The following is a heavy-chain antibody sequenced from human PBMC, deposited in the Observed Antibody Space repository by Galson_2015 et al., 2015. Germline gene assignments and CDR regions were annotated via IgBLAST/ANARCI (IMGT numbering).Heavy chain of an antibody. V-gene: IGHV1-3*01. CDR1: GYTFTSYA. Sequence: SVKVSCKASGYTFTSYAMHWVRQAPGQGLEWMGWINAGNGNTKYSQKFQGRVTITRDTSASTAYMELSSLRSEDTAVYYCARESVRQWERHYGMDVWGQGTTVTVSS. CDR2: INAGNGNT. D-gene: IGHD1-26*01. CDR3: ARESVRQWERHYGMDV. J-gene: IGHJ6*02.